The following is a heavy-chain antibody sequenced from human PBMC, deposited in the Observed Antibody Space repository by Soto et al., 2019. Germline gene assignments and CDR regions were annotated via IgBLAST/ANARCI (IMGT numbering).Heavy chain of an antibody. J-gene: IGHJ5*02. CDR1: GGSIISGDYY. CDR2: IYYSGTT. V-gene: IGHV4-61*08. D-gene: IGHD1-26*01. CDR3: ARLMGATIDR. Sequence: PSETLSLTCTVSGGSIISGDYYWSCIRQPPGKGLEWIGYIYYSGTTNYNPSLKSRVTTSVDTSKNQFSLKLSSVTAADTAVYYCARLMGATIDRWGQGTLVTVSS.